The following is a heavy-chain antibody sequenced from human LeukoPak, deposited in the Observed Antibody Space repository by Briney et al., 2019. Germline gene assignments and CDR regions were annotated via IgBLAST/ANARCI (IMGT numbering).Heavy chain of an antibody. V-gene: IGHV3-21*01. CDR1: GFTFSSYS. CDR3: ARVGSAGTVSDWFDP. J-gene: IGHJ5*02. CDR2: ISSSSSYI. D-gene: IGHD6-13*01. Sequence: GGSLRLSCAASGFTFSSYSMNWVRQAPGKGLEWVSSISSSSSYIYYADSVKGRLTISRDNAKNSLYLQMNSLRAEDTAVYYCARVGSAGTVSDWFDPWGQGTLVTVSS.